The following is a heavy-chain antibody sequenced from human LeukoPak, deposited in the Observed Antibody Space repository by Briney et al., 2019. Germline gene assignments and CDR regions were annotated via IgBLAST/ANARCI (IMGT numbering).Heavy chain of an antibody. CDR3: TREVNAFDI. V-gene: IGHV3-74*01. CDR1: GFTFSSDW. Sequence: PGGSLTLSCAASGFTFSSDWMHWVRQAPGKGLVGVTGISGDGRDIWYADSVKGRFTISRDNAKNTLYLQMNSVRVEDTAVYFCTREVNAFDIWGQGTTVTVSS. CDR2: ISGDGRDI. J-gene: IGHJ3*02.